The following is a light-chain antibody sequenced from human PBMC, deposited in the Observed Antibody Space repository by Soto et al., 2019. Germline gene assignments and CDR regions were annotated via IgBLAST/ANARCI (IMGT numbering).Light chain of an antibody. V-gene: IGKV3-20*01. CDR3: PQYKSRRT. CDR2: GAS. J-gene: IGKJ1*01. CDR1: QNVDSNY. Sequence: EIVRTQYPATLSVSPGERYTLSCVASQNVDSNYLAWYQQKPGQDPRIIIFGASGRATGIPDRFSGSGSGTEFTLTISSLQPDDSATYYCPQYKSRRTVGQGTKVDIK.